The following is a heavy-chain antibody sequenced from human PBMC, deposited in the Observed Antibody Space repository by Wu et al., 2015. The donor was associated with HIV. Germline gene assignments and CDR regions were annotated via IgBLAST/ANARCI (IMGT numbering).Heavy chain of an antibody. CDR1: GYTFTGYY. CDR3: AREGSFEVRGLTSSFYYYNLDV. V-gene: IGHV1-2*02. Sequence: QVQLVQSGAEVKKPGASVKVSCKTSGYTFTGYYIHWVRQAPGQGLEWMGWINPNSGGTNYAQTFQARVTMTWDTSIRTAYMELSRLRSDDTAVYYCAREGSFEVRGLTSSFYYYNLDVWGQGTTVTVSS. J-gene: IGHJ6*02. CDR2: INPNSGGT. D-gene: IGHD3-10*01.